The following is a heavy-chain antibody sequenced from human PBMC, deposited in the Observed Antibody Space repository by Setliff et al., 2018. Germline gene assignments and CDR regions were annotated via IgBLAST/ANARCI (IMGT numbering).Heavy chain of an antibody. Sequence: GESLKISCKGSGYSFTSYWIGWVRQMPGKGLEWMGIIYPGDSDTRYSPSFQGQVTISADKSVSTAYLQWSSLKASDTAMYYCARHSDYGGNLYNWFDPWGQGTLVTVS. CDR2: IYPGDSDT. J-gene: IGHJ5*02. CDR3: ARHSDYGGNLYNWFDP. V-gene: IGHV5-51*01. D-gene: IGHD4-17*01. CDR1: GYSFTSYW.